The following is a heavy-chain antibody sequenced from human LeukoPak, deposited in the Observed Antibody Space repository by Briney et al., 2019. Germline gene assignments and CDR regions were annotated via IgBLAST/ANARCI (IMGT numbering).Heavy chain of an antibody. D-gene: IGHD3-3*01. J-gene: IGHJ4*02. CDR3: ARGVRLVTIFGVGLLDY. CDR1: GGSFSGYH. Sequence: SETLSLTCAVYGGSFSGYHWSWIRQPPGKGLEWIGEINHSGSTNYNPSLKSRVTISVDTSKNQFSLKLSSVTAADTAVYYCARGVRLVTIFGVGLLDYWGQGTLVTVSS. CDR2: INHSGST. V-gene: IGHV4-34*01.